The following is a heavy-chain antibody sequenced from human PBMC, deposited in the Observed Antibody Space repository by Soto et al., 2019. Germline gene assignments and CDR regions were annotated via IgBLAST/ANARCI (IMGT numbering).Heavy chain of an antibody. CDR3: ARGAKYGPRRTYYMDV. CDR1: GGSISSYY. CDR2: IYYSGGT. Sequence: QVQLQESGPGLVKPSETLSLTCTVSGGSISSYYWSWIRQPPGKGLEWIGYIYYSGGTNYNPSLKSRVSLSVDPSKHQFCLKLSSVTAADTAVYYCARGAKYGPRRTYYMDVWGKGTTVTVSS. D-gene: IGHD1-7*01. V-gene: IGHV4-59*01. J-gene: IGHJ6*03.